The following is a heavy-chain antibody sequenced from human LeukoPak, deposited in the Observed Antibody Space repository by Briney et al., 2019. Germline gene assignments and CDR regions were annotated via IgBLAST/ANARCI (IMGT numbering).Heavy chain of an antibody. J-gene: IGHJ3*02. CDR3: ARDLSWLLGAFDI. CDR1: GYTFTGYY. D-gene: IGHD5-12*01. CDR2: IIPIFGTA. Sequence: GASVKVSCKASGYTFTGYYMHWVRQAPGQGLEWMGGIIPIFGTANYAQKFQGRVTITADESTSTAYMELSSLRSEDTAVYYCARDLSWLLGAFDIWGQGTMVTVSS. V-gene: IGHV1-69*13.